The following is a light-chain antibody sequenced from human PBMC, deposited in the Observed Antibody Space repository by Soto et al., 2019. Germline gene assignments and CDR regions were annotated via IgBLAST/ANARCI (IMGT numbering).Light chain of an antibody. V-gene: IGKV3-20*01. J-gene: IGKJ2*01. CDR3: QQYASSPLT. CDR2: TAS. Sequence: ETVLTQSSGTLSLSPGERATLACRASQNVGNNYIAWYQQKPGQAPRLLIHTASTWATGIPDRFSGSGSGTDFTLTIARLEPEDFAVYYCQQYASSPLTFGQGTKVEIK. CDR1: QNVGNNY.